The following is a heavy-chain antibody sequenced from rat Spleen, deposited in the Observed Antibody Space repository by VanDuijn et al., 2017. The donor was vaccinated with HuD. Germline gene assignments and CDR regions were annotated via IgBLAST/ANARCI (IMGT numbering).Heavy chain of an antibody. V-gene: IGHV5-29*01. D-gene: IGHD1-10*01. CDR1: GFTFSNYG. CDR2: ISYDGSHT. Sequence: EVQLVESGGGLVQPGRSLKLSCAASGFTFSNYGMAWVRQAPTKGLEWVATISYDGSHTYYRDSVKGRFSISRDNARSTLYLQMDSLRSEDTATYYCARQITTRDYFDYWGQGVMVTVSS. CDR3: ARQITTRDYFDY. J-gene: IGHJ2*01.